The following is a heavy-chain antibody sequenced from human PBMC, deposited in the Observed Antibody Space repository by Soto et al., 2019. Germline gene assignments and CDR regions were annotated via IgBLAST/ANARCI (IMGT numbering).Heavy chain of an antibody. J-gene: IGHJ6*02. V-gene: IGHV1-46*04. Sequence: ASVKVSCKASGYTFTSYYMHWVRQAPGQGLEWMGIINPSGGSTSYAQKLQGRVTMTRDTSTSTVYMGLSSLRSEDTAVYYCARDQLKSGSIAARHPISYYYYGMDVWCQGTTVTVSS. CDR2: INPSGGST. D-gene: IGHD6-6*01. CDR3: ARDQLKSGSIAARHPISYYYYGMDV. CDR1: GYTFTSYY.